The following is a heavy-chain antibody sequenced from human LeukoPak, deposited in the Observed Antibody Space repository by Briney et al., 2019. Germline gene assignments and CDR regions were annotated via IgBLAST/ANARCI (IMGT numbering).Heavy chain of an antibody. V-gene: IGHV3-23*01. J-gene: IGHJ5*02. CDR3: AKTPGIAVAGTPVYWFDP. Sequence: PGGSLRLSCAASGFTFSGYAMSWVRQAPGKGLEWVSAISGSGGSTYYADSVKGRFTISRDNSKNTLYLQMNSLRAEDTAVYYCAKTPGIAVAGTPVYWFDPWGQGTLVTVSS. D-gene: IGHD6-19*01. CDR2: ISGSGGST. CDR1: GFTFSGYA.